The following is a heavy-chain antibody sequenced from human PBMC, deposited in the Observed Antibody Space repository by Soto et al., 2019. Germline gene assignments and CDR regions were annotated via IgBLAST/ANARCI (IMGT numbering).Heavy chain of an antibody. Sequence: GGSLRLSCAASGFTFSTYSMNWVRQAPGKGLEWVSSFSSSSSYIYYADSVKGRFTISRDNAKNSLYLQMNSLRAEDTAVYYFARYDSSGYYWPYYYYGMDVWGQGTTVTAP. CDR2: FSSSSSYI. CDR1: GFTFSTYS. J-gene: IGHJ6*02. CDR3: ARYDSSGYYWPYYYYGMDV. V-gene: IGHV3-21*01. D-gene: IGHD3-22*01.